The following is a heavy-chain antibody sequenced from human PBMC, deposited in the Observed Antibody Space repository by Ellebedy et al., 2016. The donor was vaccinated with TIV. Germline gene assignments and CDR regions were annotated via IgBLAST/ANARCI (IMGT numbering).Heavy chain of an antibody. CDR3: ARPSMVRGVDS. CDR2: IYTGGST. V-gene: IGHV3-53*04. D-gene: IGHD3-10*01. J-gene: IGHJ4*02. Sequence: GESLKISCAASGFSLSSNYMSWVRQAPGKGLEWVPVIYTGGSTYIADSVKGRFTISRHNSKNTLYLQMNSLRAEDTAVYYCARPSMVRGVDSWGQGTLVTVSS. CDR1: GFSLSSNY.